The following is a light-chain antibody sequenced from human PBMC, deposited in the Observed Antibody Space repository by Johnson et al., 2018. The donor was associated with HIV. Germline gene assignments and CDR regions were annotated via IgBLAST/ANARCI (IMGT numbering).Light chain of an antibody. CDR1: SSNIGKNY. Sequence: QSVLTQPPSVSAAPGQKVTISCSGSSSNIGKNYVSWYQQLPGTAPKALIYENNKRPSGIPDRFSGSKSGTSDTQGIHGLQPGDEADYDCGTWYTSLSAGGVFGSGTKVTVL. V-gene: IGLV1-51*02. CDR2: ENN. CDR3: GTWYTSLSAGGV. J-gene: IGLJ1*01.